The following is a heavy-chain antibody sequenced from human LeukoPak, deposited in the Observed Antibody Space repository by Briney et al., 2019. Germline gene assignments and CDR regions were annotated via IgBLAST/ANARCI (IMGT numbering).Heavy chain of an antibody. D-gene: IGHD6-19*01. J-gene: IGHJ4*02. Sequence: QPGGSLRLSCAASGFTFSSYAMSWVRQAPGKGLEWVSIITGSGGSTHYADSVKGRFTISRDNSKNTLYLQMNRLRDEDTAVYYCARVGGQWLGYFDYWGQGTLVTVSS. V-gene: IGHV3-23*01. CDR1: GFTFSSYA. CDR3: ARVGGQWLGYFDY. CDR2: ITGSGGST.